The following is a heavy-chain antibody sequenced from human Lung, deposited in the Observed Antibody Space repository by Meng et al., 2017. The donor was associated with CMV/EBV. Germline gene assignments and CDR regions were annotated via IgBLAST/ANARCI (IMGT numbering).Heavy chain of an antibody. CDR2: IYYSGST. CDR1: GGSISSSSYY. J-gene: IGHJ3*02. D-gene: IGHD2-2*01. CDR3: ARDIYHTDIVVVRSDAFDI. V-gene: IGHV4-39*07. Sequence: SETXSLXXTVSGGSISSSSYYWGWIRQPPGKGLEWIGSIYYSGSTYYNPSLKSRVTISVDTSKNQFSLKLSSVTAADTAVYYCARDIYHTDIVVVRSDAFDIWGQGTMVXVSS.